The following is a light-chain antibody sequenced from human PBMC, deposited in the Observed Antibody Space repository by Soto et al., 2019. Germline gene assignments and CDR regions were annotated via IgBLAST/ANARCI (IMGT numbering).Light chain of an antibody. CDR3: QQYGSSTGGT. CDR2: GAS. Sequence: EIVLTQSPGTLSLSPGERATLSCRASQSVSSSYLAWYQQKPGQAPRLLIYGASSRATGIPDRFSGSGSGTDFTLTISRLEPEDFAVYYCQQYGSSTGGTFCQGTKLEIK. CDR1: QSVSSSY. V-gene: IGKV3-20*01. J-gene: IGKJ2*01.